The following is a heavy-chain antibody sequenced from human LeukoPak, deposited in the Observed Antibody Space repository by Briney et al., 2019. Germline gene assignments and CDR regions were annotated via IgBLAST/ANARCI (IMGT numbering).Heavy chain of an antibody. CDR2: INQDGSVT. D-gene: IGHD1-26*01. J-gene: IGHJ4*02. Sequence: QAGGSLTLSCADSGFIFSGHWVTWARQAPGKGLEWVANINQDGSVTWYVDSVKDRLTLSRDNAKTSIYRQMNSLQAGETAGYFGGGDAGWGRFDYWGQGTLLTVSS. V-gene: IGHV3-7*01. CDR1: GFIFSGHW. CDR3: GGDAGWGRFDY.